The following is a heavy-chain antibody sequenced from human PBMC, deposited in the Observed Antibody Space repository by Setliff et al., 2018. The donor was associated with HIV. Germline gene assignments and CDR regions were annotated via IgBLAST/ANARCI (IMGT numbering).Heavy chain of an antibody. CDR3: ARKYTGGPLDY. CDR1: GYNFTNYG. CDR2: ISTHSDKT. J-gene: IGHJ4*02. Sequence: ASVKVSCKASGYNFTNYGIGWVRQAPGQGLEYMGWISTHSDKTDYAQSVQGRVTMTIDTSTSTVYMELRSLRSDDTAMYYCARKYTGGPLDYWGQGTLVTVSS. V-gene: IGHV1-18*01. D-gene: IGHD6-19*01.